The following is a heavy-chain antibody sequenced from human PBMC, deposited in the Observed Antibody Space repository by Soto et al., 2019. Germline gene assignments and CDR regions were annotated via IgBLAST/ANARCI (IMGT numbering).Heavy chain of an antibody. D-gene: IGHD4-17*01. CDR3: AREYGRLDL. Sequence: PGGSLRLSCGASGVTLSDFHMSWIRQAPGKGLEWVAYVSGGNGYTKYAGPVKGRFINSRDSAKNSLYLQMNSLSAEDTAVYYCAREYGRLDLWGQGTLVTVSS. CDR1: GVTLSDFH. J-gene: IGHJ5*02. CDR2: VSGGNGYT. V-gene: IGHV3-11*06.